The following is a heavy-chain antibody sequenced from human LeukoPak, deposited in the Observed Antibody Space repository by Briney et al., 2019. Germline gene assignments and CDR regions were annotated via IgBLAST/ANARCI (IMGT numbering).Heavy chain of an antibody. CDR2: IWYDGSNK. D-gene: IGHD6-19*01. J-gene: IGHJ4*02. V-gene: IGHV3-33*01. CDR1: GFTFSSYG. CDR3: ARDQWLVPDY. Sequence: PGRSLRFSCAASGFTFSSYGMHWVRKAPGKGLEWVAVIWYDGSNKYYADSVKGRFTISRDNSKNTLYLQMNSLRAEDTAVYYCARDQWLVPDYWGQGTLVTVSS.